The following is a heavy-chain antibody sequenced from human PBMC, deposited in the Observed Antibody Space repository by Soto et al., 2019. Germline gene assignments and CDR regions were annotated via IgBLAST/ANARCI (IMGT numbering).Heavy chain of an antibody. CDR2: IYWDEDK. D-gene: IGHD2-2*01. Sequence: QITLKESGPTLVKPTQTLTLTCTFSGFSLSTRGVAVGWFRQPPGKALEWLALIYWDEDKWYSPSLKTRLTITDDTSNNQVVLTMTNIDPVDTATYYCAHRPRCYAYYFDYWGQGTLVTVSS. CDR3: AHRPRCYAYYFDY. CDR1: GFSLSTRGVA. J-gene: IGHJ4*02. V-gene: IGHV2-5*02.